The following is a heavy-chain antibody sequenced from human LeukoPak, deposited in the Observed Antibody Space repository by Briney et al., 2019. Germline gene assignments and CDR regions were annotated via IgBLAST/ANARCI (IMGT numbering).Heavy chain of an antibody. Sequence: GGSLRLSCAASGFTFSSYWMHWVRQGPGKGLVWVSRIKSDGTSTNYADSVKGRFTISRDNAKNTLYLQMNSLGVEDTAVYSCTRDRQGPKLYEMHVWGQGTTVTVSS. CDR3: TRDRQGPKLYEMHV. V-gene: IGHV3-74*01. CDR2: IKSDGTST. D-gene: IGHD3-16*02. J-gene: IGHJ6*02. CDR1: GFTFSSYW.